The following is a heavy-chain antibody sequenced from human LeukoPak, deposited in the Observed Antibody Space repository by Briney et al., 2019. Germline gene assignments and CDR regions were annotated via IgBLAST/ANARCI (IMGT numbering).Heavy chain of an antibody. CDR3: ARGGWNDVTFDY. CDR1: GGSISSGGHY. V-gene: IGHV4-31*03. D-gene: IGHD1-1*01. J-gene: IGHJ4*02. CDR2: IYYSGST. Sequence: SETLSLTCTVSGGSISSGGHYWSWIRQHPGKGLEWIGYIYYSGSTYYNPSLKSRVTISVDTSKNQFSLKLSSVTAADTAVYYCARGGWNDVTFDYWGQGTLVTVSS.